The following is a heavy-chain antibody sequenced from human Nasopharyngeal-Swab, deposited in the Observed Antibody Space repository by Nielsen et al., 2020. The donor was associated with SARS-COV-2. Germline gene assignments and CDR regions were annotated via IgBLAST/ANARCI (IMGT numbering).Heavy chain of an antibody. V-gene: IGHV4-39*01. Sequence: SETLSLTCTVSGGSISSSSYYWGWIRQPPGKGLEWIGSIYYSGSTYYNPSLKSRVTISVDTSKNQFSLKLSSVTAADTAVYYCARLSFYSSGSVDYWGQGTLVTVSS. CDR1: GGSISSSSYY. CDR3: ARLSFYSSGSVDY. J-gene: IGHJ4*02. D-gene: IGHD6-19*01. CDR2: IYYSGST.